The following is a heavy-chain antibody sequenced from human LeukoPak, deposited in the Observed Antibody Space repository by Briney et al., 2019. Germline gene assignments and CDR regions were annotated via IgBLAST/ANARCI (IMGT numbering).Heavy chain of an antibody. Sequence: SETLSLTCTVSGGSISSSSYYWGWIRQPPGKGLEWIGSIYYSGSTYYNPSLKSRVTISVDTSKNQFSLKQSSVTAADTAVYYCARHLVGATPKNAFDIWGQGTMVTVSS. CDR1: GGSISSSSYY. D-gene: IGHD1-26*01. CDR2: IYYSGST. J-gene: IGHJ3*02. CDR3: ARHLVGATPKNAFDI. V-gene: IGHV4-39*01.